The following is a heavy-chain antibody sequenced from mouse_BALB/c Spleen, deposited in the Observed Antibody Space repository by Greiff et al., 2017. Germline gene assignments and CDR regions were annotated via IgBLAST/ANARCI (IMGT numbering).Heavy chain of an antibody. Sequence: EVMLVESGGGLVKPGGSLKLSCAASGFTFSSYAMSWVRQSPEKRLEWVAEISSGGSYTYYPDTVTGRFTISRDNAKNTLYLEMSSLRSEDTAMYDCARGGGGYLLYYFDYWGQGTTLTVSS. V-gene: IGHV5-9-4*01. CDR1: GFTFSSYA. CDR3: ARGGGGYLLYYFDY. CDR2: ISSGGSYT. D-gene: IGHD2-3*01. J-gene: IGHJ2*01.